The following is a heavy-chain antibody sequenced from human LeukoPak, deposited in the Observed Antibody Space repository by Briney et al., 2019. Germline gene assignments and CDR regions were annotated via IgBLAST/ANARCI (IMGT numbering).Heavy chain of an antibody. D-gene: IGHD3-10*01. CDR1: GFTFSDYY. CDR3: ARDQDYYGSGSYLGY. CDR2: ISSSGSTI. V-gene: IGHV3-11*04. Sequence: GGSLRLSCAASGFTFSDYYMSWIRQAPGKGLEWVSYISSSGSTIYYADSVKGRFTISRDNTKNSLYLQMNSLRAEDTAVYYCARDQDYYGSGSYLGYWGQGTLVTVSS. J-gene: IGHJ4*02.